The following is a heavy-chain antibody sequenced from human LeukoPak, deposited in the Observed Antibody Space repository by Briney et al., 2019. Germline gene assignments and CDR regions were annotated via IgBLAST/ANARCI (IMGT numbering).Heavy chain of an antibody. J-gene: IGHJ4*02. CDR3: ARNVGGLRGFDY. V-gene: IGHV4-59*01. Sequence: SETLSLTCTVSGGSISSYYWSWIRQPAGKGLEWIGYVSYSGSTNYNPSLKSRVTISVDTSKNQFSLKLTSVTAADTAVYYCARNVGGLRGFDYWGQGTLVTVSS. CDR2: VSYSGST. D-gene: IGHD3-10*01. CDR1: GGSISSYY.